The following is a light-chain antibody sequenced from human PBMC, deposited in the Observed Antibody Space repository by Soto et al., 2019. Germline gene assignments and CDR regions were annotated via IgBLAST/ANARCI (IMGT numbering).Light chain of an antibody. V-gene: IGLV1-40*01. J-gene: IGLJ2*01. CDR3: QSYDISLSGSV. Sequence: QSVLTQPPSVSGARGQRVTISCTGSSSNTGAGYDVHWYQQLPGTAPKLLIYGNNNRPSGVPDRFSGSKSGTSASLAITGLQAEDVAVYYCQSYDISLSGSVFGGGTKVTVL. CDR2: GNN. CDR1: SSNTGAGYD.